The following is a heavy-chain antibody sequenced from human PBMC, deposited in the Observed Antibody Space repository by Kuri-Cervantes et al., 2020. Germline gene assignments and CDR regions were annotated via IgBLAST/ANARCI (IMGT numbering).Heavy chain of an antibody. Sequence: GGSLRLSCAASGFTFSSFWMHWVRQAPGKGRVWVSRINSDGSSTNYADSVKGRFTISRDNAKNTLYLQMNSLRAEDTAVYYCARDIYDFWSGGPYYYYYGMDVWGQGTTVTVS. J-gene: IGHJ6*02. CDR3: ARDIYDFWSGGPYYYYYGMDV. CDR2: INSDGSST. V-gene: IGHV3-74*01. D-gene: IGHD3-3*01. CDR1: GFTFSSFW.